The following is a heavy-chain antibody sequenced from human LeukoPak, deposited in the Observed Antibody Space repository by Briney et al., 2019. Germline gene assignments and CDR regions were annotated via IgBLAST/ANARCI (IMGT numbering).Heavy chain of an antibody. CDR3: ACYKIVERNFDF. J-gene: IGHJ4*02. D-gene: IGHD5-24*01. V-gene: IGHV4-59*01. Sequence: SETLSLTCTVSGASINGYYWSWIRQPPGKGLEWIGNVHYGLNSNYSPSLESRVTISMDTSKRQFSLKLTSVTAADTAVYYCACYKIVERNFDFWGQGMLVTVSS. CDR1: GASINGYY. CDR2: VHYGLNS.